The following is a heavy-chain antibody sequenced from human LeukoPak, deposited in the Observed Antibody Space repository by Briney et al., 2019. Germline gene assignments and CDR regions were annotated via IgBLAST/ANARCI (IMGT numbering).Heavy chain of an antibody. Sequence: SETLSLTCTVSGGSISIYYWSWIRQPPGKGLEWIGYIYYSGSTNYNPSLKSRVTISVDTSKNQFSLKLSSVTAADTAVYYCARARDFWSGYGKRGPFDYWGQGTLVTVSS. CDR2: IYYSGST. J-gene: IGHJ4*02. CDR3: ARARDFWSGYGKRGPFDY. CDR1: GGSISIYY. D-gene: IGHD3-3*01. V-gene: IGHV4-59*01.